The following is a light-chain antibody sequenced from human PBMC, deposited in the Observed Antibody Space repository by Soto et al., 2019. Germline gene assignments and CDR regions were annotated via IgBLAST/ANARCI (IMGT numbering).Light chain of an antibody. CDR1: SSDVGSYNR. CDR2: EVS. J-gene: IGLJ1*01. Sequence: QSVLTQPPSVSGSPGQSVTISCTGTSSDVGSYNRVSWYQQPPGTAPKLMISEVSNRPSGVPDRFSGSKSANTASLTISGLQAEDEADYYCSSYTSSSTYVFGTGTKLTVL. CDR3: SSYTSSSTYV. V-gene: IGLV2-18*02.